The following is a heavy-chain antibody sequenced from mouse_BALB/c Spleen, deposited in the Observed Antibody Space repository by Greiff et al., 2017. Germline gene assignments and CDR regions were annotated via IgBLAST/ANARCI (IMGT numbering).Heavy chain of an antibody. J-gene: IGHJ2*01. CDR3: ARDRGDAFDY. CDR2: ISDGGSYT. D-gene: IGHD3-1*01. Sequence: EVQLVESGGGLVKPGGSLKLSCAASGFTFSDYYMYWVRQTPEKRLEWVATISDGGSYTYYPDSVKGRFTISRDNAKNNLYLQMSSLKSEDTAMYYCARDRGDAFDYWGQGTTLTVSS. CDR1: GFTFSDYY. V-gene: IGHV5-4*02.